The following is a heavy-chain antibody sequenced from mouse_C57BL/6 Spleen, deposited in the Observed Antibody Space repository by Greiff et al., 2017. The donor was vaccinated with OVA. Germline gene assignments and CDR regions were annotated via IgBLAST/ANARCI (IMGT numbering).Heavy chain of an antibody. J-gene: IGHJ4*01. V-gene: IGHV1-64*01. Sequence: QVQLQQSGAELVKPGASVKLSCKASGYTFTSYWMHWVKQRPGQGLEWIGMIHPNSGSTNYNEKFKSKATLTVDKSSSTAYMQLSSLTSEDSAVYYCARSGMVTTYYAMDYWGQGTSVTVSS. CDR1: GYTFTSYW. CDR3: ARSGMVTTYYAMDY. CDR2: IHPNSGST. D-gene: IGHD2-1*01.